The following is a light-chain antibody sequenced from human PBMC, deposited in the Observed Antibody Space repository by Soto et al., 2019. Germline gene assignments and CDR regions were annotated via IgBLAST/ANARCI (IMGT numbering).Light chain of an antibody. CDR3: QQYGSSPLVT. Sequence: EIVLTQSPGTLSLSPGERATLSCRASQSVSSSYLAWYQQKPGQAPRLLIYGASSRATGIPDRFSGSGSGTDFNLTISRLEPEDFAVYYCQQYGSSPLVTFGQGTKVEIK. V-gene: IGKV3-20*01. J-gene: IGKJ1*01. CDR2: GAS. CDR1: QSVSSSY.